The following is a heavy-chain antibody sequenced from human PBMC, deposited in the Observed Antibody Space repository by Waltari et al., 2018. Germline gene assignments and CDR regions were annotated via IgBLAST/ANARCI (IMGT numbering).Heavy chain of an antibody. CDR2: INHSGST. D-gene: IGHD3-10*01. CDR3: ARGSFWESPSSYWYFDL. V-gene: IGHV4-34*01. Sequence: QVQLQQWGAGLLKPSETLSLTCAVYGGSFSGYYWRWIRQPPGKGLEWIGEINHSGSTNYNPSLKSRVTISVDTSKNQFSLKLSSVTAADTAVYYCARGSFWESPSSYWYFDLWGRGTLVTVSS. J-gene: IGHJ2*01. CDR1: GGSFSGYY.